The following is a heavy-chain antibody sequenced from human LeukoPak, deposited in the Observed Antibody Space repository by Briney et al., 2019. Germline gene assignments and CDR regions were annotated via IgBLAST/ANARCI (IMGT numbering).Heavy chain of an antibody. CDR3: ARAGQLPRTGPNYYYYMDV. V-gene: IGHV1-69*05. Sequence: GASVKVSCKASGGTFSSYAISWVRQAPGQGLEWMGGIIPIFGTANYAQKFQGRVTITTDESTSTAYMELSSLRSEDTAVYYCARAGQLPRTGPNYYYYMDVWGKGTTVTVSS. D-gene: IGHD6-6*01. J-gene: IGHJ6*03. CDR1: GGTFSSYA. CDR2: IIPIFGTA.